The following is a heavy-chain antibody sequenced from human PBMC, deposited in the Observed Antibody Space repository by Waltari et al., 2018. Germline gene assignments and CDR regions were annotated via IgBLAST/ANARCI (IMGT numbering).Heavy chain of an antibody. J-gene: IGHJ4*02. V-gene: IGHV1-2*02. Sequence: QVQLVQSGTEVKKPGASVKVSCKASGYRFTDYHLHWVRQTPGQGLEWLGWINPKNGDTSYAQKFLGRVTMTRDTSINTVYMDLSGLRSDDTAVFYCARDPGPIVGAPDYWGQGTLVTVSS. CDR2: INPKNGDT. D-gene: IGHD1-26*01. CDR1: GYRFTDYH. CDR3: ARDPGPIVGAPDY.